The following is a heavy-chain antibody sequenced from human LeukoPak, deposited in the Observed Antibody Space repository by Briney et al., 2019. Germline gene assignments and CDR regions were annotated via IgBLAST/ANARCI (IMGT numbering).Heavy chain of an antibody. CDR2: INPNSGGT. D-gene: IGHD4-17*01. CDR1: GYTFTGYY. V-gene: IGHV1-2*04. Sequence: WASVKVSCKASGYTFTGYYMHWVRQAPGQGLEWMGWINPNSGGTNYAQKFQGWVTMTRDTSISTAYMELSRLRSDDTAVYYCARDMQGYGDYSDYWGQGTLVTVSS. CDR3: ARDMQGYGDYSDY. J-gene: IGHJ4*02.